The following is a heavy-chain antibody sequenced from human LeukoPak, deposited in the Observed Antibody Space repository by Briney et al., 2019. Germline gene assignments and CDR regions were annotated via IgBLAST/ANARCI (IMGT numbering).Heavy chain of an antibody. J-gene: IGHJ4*01. Sequence: GGSLRLSCAASGFTFSSYDMHWVRQATGKGLEWVSAIGTAGDTYYPGSVKGRFTISRVNAKNSLYLQMNSLRAEDTAVYYCARDTSGSYSITYFDYWGHGALVTVSA. D-gene: IGHD3-10*01. CDR3: ARDTSGSYSITYFDY. CDR2: IGTAGDT. V-gene: IGHV3-13*01. CDR1: GFTFSSYD.